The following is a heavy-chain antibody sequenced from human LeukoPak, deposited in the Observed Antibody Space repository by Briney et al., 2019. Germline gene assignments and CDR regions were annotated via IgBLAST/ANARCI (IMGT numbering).Heavy chain of an antibody. Sequence: GGSLRLSCAASGFLFSSYTMNWVRQAPGKGLEWISYISISSDTIYYADSVKGRFTISRDNAKNSLYLQMNSLRAEDTAVYYCARDSGLNDYWGQGTLVTVSS. CDR3: ARDSGLNDY. CDR1: GFLFSSYT. V-gene: IGHV3-48*04. J-gene: IGHJ4*02. D-gene: IGHD5-12*01. CDR2: ISISSDTI.